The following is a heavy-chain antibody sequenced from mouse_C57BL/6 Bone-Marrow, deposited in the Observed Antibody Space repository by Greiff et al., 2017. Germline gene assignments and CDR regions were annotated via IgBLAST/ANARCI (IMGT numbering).Heavy chain of an antibody. V-gene: IGHV1-74*01. D-gene: IGHD3-2*02. CDR1: GYTFTSYW. CDR3: ARDSSGYAWFAY. J-gene: IGHJ3*01. Sequence: QVQLQQPGAELVKPGASVKVSCKASGYTFTSYWMHWVKQRPGQGLEWIGSIHPSDSDTNYNQKFKGKATLTVDKSSSTSYMQLSSLTSEDSAVYYCARDSSGYAWFAYWGQGTLVTVSA. CDR2: IHPSDSDT.